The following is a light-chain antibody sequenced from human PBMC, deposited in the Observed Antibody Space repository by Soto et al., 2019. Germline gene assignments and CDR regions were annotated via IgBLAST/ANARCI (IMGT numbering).Light chain of an antibody. CDR1: QSVSSDY. J-gene: IGKJ1*01. V-gene: IGKV3-20*01. CDR2: GAS. Sequence: ELVLTQSPGTLSLSPGERATLSCRASQSVSSDYLAWYQQKPGQAPRLLIYGASRRATGIPDRFSGSGSGTDFTLTISRLEPEDLAVYYCQQYDSSVWTFGQGTKVEIK. CDR3: QQYDSSVWT.